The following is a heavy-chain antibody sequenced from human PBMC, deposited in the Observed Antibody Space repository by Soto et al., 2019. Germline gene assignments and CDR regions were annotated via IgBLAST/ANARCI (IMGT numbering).Heavy chain of an antibody. CDR3: TTGSNEGY. V-gene: IGHV3-15*07. Sequence: EVQLVESGGGLVKPGESLRLSCAASGFTFSSAWMNWVRQAPGKGLEWVGRIRTKGEGGTTDYPAPGKGRFTISRDDSKNTLYLQMNSLKTEATAVYYCTTGSNEGYWGQGILVTVSS. CDR1: GFTFSSAW. D-gene: IGHD1-1*01. CDR2: IRTKGEGGTT. J-gene: IGHJ4*02.